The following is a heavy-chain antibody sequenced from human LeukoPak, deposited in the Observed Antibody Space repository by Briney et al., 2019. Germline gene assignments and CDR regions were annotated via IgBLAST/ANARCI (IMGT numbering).Heavy chain of an antibody. D-gene: IGHD3-10*01. CDR2: ISSSGSTI. CDR1: GFTFSSYE. J-gene: IGHJ5*02. V-gene: IGHV3-48*03. Sequence: GGSLRLSCAASGFTFSSYEMNWVRQAPGKGLEWVSYISSSGSTIYYADSVKGRFTISRDNAKNSLYLQMNSLRAEDTAVYYCARVGGSGSYHHWFDPWGQGTLVTVSS. CDR3: ARVGGSGSYHHWFDP.